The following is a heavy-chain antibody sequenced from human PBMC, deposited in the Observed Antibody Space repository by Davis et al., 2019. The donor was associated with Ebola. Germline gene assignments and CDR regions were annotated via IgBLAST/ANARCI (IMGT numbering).Heavy chain of an antibody. V-gene: IGHV3-11*01. J-gene: IGHJ5*02. Sequence: GESLKISCAASGFTFSDYYMSWIRQAPGKGLEWVSYISSSGSTIYYADSVKGRSTISRDNAKNSLYLQMNSLRAEDTAVYYCARDYSTYYYDSSGLNPSWGQGTLVTVSS. CDR1: GFTFSDYY. CDR2: ISSSGSTI. CDR3: ARDYSTYYYDSSGLNPS. D-gene: IGHD3-22*01.